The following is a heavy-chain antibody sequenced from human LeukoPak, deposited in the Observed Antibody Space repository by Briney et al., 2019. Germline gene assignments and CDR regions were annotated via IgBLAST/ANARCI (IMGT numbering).Heavy chain of an antibody. V-gene: IGHV3-21*01. CDR1: GFTFSSYS. CDR2: ISSSSSYI. D-gene: IGHD3-22*01. CDR3: ARGRDYDSSGYYYY. J-gene: IGHJ4*02. Sequence: GGSLRLSCAASGFTFSSYSMNWVRQAPGKGLEWVSSISSSSSYIYYADSVKGRFTISRDNAKNTLYLQMNSLRAEDTAVYYCARGRDYDSSGYYYYWGQGTLVTVSS.